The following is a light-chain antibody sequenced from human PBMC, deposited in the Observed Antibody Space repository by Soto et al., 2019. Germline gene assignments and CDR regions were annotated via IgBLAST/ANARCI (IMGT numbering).Light chain of an antibody. CDR1: NRDVGAYKY. J-gene: IGLJ2*01. V-gene: IGLV2-8*01. CDR3: ATWDDSLGGV. CDR2: EVD. Sequence: QSALTQPPSASGSPGQSLTISCKGSNRDVGAYKYVSWYQQRPGTAPKMIIFEVDKRPSGVPNRFSGSRSGDKASLTVSGLQTEDEGLYYCATWDDSLGGVFGGGTKLTVL.